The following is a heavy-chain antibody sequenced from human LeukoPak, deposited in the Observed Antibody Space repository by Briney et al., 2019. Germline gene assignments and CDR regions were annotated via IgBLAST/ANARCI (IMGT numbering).Heavy chain of an antibody. CDR3: ARDKGIVVVVAPYYYYMDV. Sequence: GGSLRLSCAASGFTFSSYAMSWVRQAPGKGLEWVSSISSSSSYIYYADSVKGRFTISRDNAKNSLYLQMNSLRAEDTAVYYRARDKGIVVVVAPYYYYMDVWGKGTTVTVSS. CDR1: GFTFSSYA. V-gene: IGHV3-21*01. D-gene: IGHD2-15*01. CDR2: ISSSSSYI. J-gene: IGHJ6*03.